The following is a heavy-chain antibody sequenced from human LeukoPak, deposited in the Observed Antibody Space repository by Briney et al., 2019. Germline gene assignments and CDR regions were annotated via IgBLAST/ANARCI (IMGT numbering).Heavy chain of an antibody. D-gene: IGHD3-10*01. CDR1: GGPFSGYF. CDR2: IHNSGTT. CDR3: ARRYYYNLGSFPFDF. J-gene: IGHJ4*02. Sequence: SETLSLTCAVSGGPFSGYFWSWTRQSSGKGLEWIGEIHNSGTTNYNPSLNSRVTISEDTSKNQFYLNLSSVTAADTAVYYCARRYYYNLGSFPFDFWGQGTLVTVSS. V-gene: IGHV4-34*01.